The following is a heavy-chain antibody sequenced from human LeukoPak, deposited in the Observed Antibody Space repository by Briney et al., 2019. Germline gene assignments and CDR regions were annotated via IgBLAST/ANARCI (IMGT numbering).Heavy chain of an antibody. CDR2: ISVYNGNR. J-gene: IGHJ4*02. Sequence: ASVKVSCKASGYTFTTTAIIWVRQAPGQGLEWMGWISVYNGNRKYTQKLQGRVTMTTDTSTSTAYMELRSLRSDDTAVYYCARNSSRVDYWGQGPLVTVSS. V-gene: IGHV1-18*01. CDR1: GYTFTTTA. CDR3: ARNSSRVDY. D-gene: IGHD6-13*01.